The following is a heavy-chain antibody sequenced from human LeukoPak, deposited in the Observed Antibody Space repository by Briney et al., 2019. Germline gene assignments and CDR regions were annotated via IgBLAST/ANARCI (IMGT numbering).Heavy chain of an antibody. CDR2: INHSGST. J-gene: IGHJ5*02. D-gene: IGHD4-17*01. V-gene: IGHV4-34*01. CDR1: GGSFSDYY. CDR3: ASLLTTVTTGWFDP. Sequence: SETLSLTCAVYGGSFSDYYWIWIRQPPGMGLEWIGKINHSGSTNYNPSLNSRVTISVDTSKNQFSLKLSSVTAADTAVYYCASLLTTVTTGWFDPWGQGTLVTVSS.